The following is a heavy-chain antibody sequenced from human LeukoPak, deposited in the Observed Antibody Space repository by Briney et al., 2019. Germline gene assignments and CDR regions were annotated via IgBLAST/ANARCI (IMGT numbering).Heavy chain of an antibody. CDR1: GGSFSGYY. Sequence: SETLSLTCAVYGGSFSGYYWSWIRQPPGKGLEWIGEINHSGSTNYNPSLKSRVTISVDTSKNQFTLKLSSVTAADTAVYYCARRHRYNRNHRYYYYMDVWRKGTTVTVS. CDR3: ARRHRYNRNHRYYYYMDV. D-gene: IGHD1-14*01. J-gene: IGHJ6*03. V-gene: IGHV4-34*01. CDR2: INHSGST.